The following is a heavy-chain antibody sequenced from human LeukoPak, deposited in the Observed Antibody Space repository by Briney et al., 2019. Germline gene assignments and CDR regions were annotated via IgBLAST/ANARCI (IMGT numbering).Heavy chain of an antibody. CDR3: ARVRQYSYGQTYYYYMDV. D-gene: IGHD5-18*01. V-gene: IGHV4-59*01. CDR1: GGSISSYY. Sequence: SETLSLTCTVSGGSISSYYWSWIRQPPGKGLEWIGYIYYSGSTNYNPSLKSRVTISVDTSKNQFSLKLSSVTAADTAVYYCARVRQYSYGQTYYYYMDVWGKGTTVTVSS. CDR2: IYYSGST. J-gene: IGHJ6*03.